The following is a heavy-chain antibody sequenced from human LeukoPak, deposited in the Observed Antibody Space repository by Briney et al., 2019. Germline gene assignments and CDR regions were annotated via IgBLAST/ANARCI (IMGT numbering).Heavy chain of an antibody. J-gene: IGHJ3*02. V-gene: IGHV1-2*02. D-gene: IGHD5-18*01. CDR3: ARDSGGQLRIHAFDI. CDR2: INPNSGGT. CDR1: GYTFTGYY. Sequence: ASVKVSCKASGYTFTGYYMHWVRQATGQGLEWMGWINPNSGGTNYAQKFQGRVTMTRDTSISTAYMELSRLRSDDTAVYYCARDSGGQLRIHAFDIWGQGTMVTVSS.